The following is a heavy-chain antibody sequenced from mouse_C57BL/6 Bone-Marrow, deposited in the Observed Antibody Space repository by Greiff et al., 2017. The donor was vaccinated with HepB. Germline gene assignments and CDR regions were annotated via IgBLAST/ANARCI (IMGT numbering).Heavy chain of an antibody. D-gene: IGHD2-4*01. CDR1: GYTFTSYW. CDR3: AIHYDYDVRFAY. Sequence: QVQLKQPGAELVKPGASVKVSCKASGYTFTSYWMHWVKQRPGQGLEWIGRIHPSDSDTNYNQKFKGKATLTVDKSSSTAYMQLSSLTSEDSAVYYCAIHYDYDVRFAYWGQGTLVTVSA. V-gene: IGHV1-74*01. J-gene: IGHJ3*01. CDR2: IHPSDSDT.